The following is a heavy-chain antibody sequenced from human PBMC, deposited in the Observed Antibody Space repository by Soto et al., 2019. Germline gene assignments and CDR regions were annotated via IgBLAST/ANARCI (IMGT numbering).Heavy chain of an antibody. V-gene: IGHV4-61*01. CDR3: ARVRGEYQNWFDP. CDR1: GASVSSGSYH. Sequence: SETLSLTCTVSGASVSSGSYHWSWIRQPPGEGLEWIGYIHHTGSTNYNPSLKSRVSISVDTSKNQFFLRLSSMTAADTAVYYCARVRGEYQNWFDPWGQGTRVTVSS. D-gene: IGHD2-2*01. J-gene: IGHJ5*02. CDR2: IHHTGST.